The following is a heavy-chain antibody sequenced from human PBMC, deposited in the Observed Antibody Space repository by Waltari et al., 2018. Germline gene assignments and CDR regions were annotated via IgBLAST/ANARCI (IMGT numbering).Heavy chain of an antibody. CDR3: ARASGYYYDSSGYYAGVAFDI. D-gene: IGHD3-22*01. J-gene: IGHJ3*02. CDR1: GFTFSSYG. CDR2: IWYDGSNK. Sequence: QVQLVESGGGVVQPGRSLRLSCAASGFTFSSYGMHWVRQAPGNGLEWVAVIWYDGSNKYYADSVKGRFTISRDNSKNTLYLQMNSLRAEDTAVYYCARASGYYYDSSGYYAGVAFDIWGQGTMVTVSS. V-gene: IGHV3-33*01.